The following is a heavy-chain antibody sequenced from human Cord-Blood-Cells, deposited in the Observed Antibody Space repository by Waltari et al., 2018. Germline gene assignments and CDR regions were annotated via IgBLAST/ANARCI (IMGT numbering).Heavy chain of an antibody. CDR1: GDTFSSYA. V-gene: IGHV1-69*01. CDR2: IIPIFGTA. D-gene: IGHD5-12*01. Sequence: QVQLVQSGAEVKKPGSSVKVSCKASGDTFSSYAISWVRQAPGQGLEWMGGIIPIFGTANYAQKFQGRVTITADESTSTAYMELSSLRSEDTAVYYCARAFPHGYDYYYYYMDVWGKGTTVTVSS. J-gene: IGHJ6*03. CDR3: ARAFPHGYDYYYYYMDV.